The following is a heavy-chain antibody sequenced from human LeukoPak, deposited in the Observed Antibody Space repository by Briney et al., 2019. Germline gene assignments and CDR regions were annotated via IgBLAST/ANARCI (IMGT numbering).Heavy chain of an antibody. J-gene: IGHJ4*02. CDR2: ISSSSSYI. CDR3: ARVFGDYVWGSYRYRDY. CDR1: GFTFSSYS. Sequence: GGSLRLSCAASGFTFSSYSMNWVRQAPGKGLEWVSSISSSSSYIYYADSVKGRFTISRDNAKDSLYLQMNSLRAEDTAVYYCARVFGDYVWGSYRYRDYWGQGTLVTVSS. D-gene: IGHD3-16*02. V-gene: IGHV3-21*01.